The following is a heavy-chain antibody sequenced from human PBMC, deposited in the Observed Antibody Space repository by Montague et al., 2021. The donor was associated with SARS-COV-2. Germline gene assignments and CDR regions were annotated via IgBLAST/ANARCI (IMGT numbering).Heavy chain of an antibody. CDR2: IHYSGST. V-gene: IGHV4-39*01. CDR1: GGSISSSSYY. J-gene: IGHJ4*02. D-gene: IGHD1-26*01. CDR3: VEIVGAADY. Sequence: SETLSLTCTVSGGSISSSSYYWGWIRQPPGKGLEWIGSIHYSGSTYYNPSLKSRVTISVDTSKNQFSLKLSSVTAADTAVYYCVEIVGAADYWGQGTLATVSS.